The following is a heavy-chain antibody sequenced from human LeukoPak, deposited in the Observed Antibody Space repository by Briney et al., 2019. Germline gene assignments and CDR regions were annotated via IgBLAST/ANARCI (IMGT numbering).Heavy chain of an antibody. CDR3: AKDMYYDSSGYLDY. V-gene: IGHV3-23*01. D-gene: IGHD3-22*01. Sequence: GGSLRLSCAASGFTFSSYAMSWVRQAPGKGLEWVSAISGSGCSTYYAGSVKGRFTISRDNSKNTLYLKMNSLRAEDTAVYYCAKDMYYDSSGYLDYWGQGTLVTVSS. J-gene: IGHJ4*02. CDR1: GFTFSSYA. CDR2: ISGSGCST.